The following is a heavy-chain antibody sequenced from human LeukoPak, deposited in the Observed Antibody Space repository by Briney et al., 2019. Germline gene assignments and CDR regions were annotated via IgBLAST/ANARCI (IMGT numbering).Heavy chain of an antibody. CDR1: GGTFSSYA. Sequence: GASVKVSCKAFGGTFSSYAISWVRQAPGQGLEWMGGIIPIFGTANYAQKFQGRVTITTDESTSTAYMELSSLRSEDTAVYYCARDDSYCSSTSCLIVPQLGLVYWGQGTLVTVSS. V-gene: IGHV1-69*05. CDR2: IIPIFGTA. D-gene: IGHD2-2*01. J-gene: IGHJ4*02. CDR3: ARDDSYCSSTSCLIVPQLGLVY.